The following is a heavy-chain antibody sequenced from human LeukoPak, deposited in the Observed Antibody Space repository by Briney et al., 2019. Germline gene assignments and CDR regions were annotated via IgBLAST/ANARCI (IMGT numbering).Heavy chain of an antibody. V-gene: IGHV4-34*01. J-gene: IGHJ6*04. CDR3: ARLRMVRGVNHGMDV. CDR1: GGSFSGYY. D-gene: IGHD3-10*01. Sequence: SETLSLTCAVYGGSFSGYYWSWIRQPPGKGLEWIGEINHSGSTNYNPSLKSRVTISVDTSKNQLSLKLSSVTAADTAVYYCARLRMVRGVNHGMDVWGKGTTVTVSS. CDR2: INHSGST.